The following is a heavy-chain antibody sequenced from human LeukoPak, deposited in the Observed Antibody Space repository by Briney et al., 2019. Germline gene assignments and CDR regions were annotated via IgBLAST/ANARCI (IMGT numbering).Heavy chain of an antibody. Sequence: SQTLSLTCTVSGDSICSTIYYWSWIRQPPGKGLEWIGYIYYSGSTNYNPSLKSRVTISVDTSKNQFSLKLSSVTAADTAVYYCARAGLAPNAFDIWGQGTMVTVSS. J-gene: IGHJ3*02. CDR3: ARAGLAPNAFDI. CDR2: IYYSGST. D-gene: IGHD3/OR15-3a*01. CDR1: GDSICSTIYY. V-gene: IGHV4-61*01.